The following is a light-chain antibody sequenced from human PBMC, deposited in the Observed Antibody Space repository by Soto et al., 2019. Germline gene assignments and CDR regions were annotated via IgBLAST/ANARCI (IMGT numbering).Light chain of an antibody. J-gene: IGLJ2*01. CDR1: SSNIGSNS. Sequence: QLVLTQPPSASGTPGQRVTISCSGSSSNIGSNSVSWYQHLPGTAPKLLIYSNNQRPSGVPDRFSGSKSGTSASLAISGLQSEDEADYYCAAWDDSVNGVVFGGGTKLTVL. CDR2: SNN. CDR3: AAWDDSVNGVV. V-gene: IGLV1-44*01.